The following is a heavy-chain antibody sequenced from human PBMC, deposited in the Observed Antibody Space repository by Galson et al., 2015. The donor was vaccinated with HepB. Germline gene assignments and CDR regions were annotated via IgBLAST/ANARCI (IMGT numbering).Heavy chain of an antibody. CDR2: IRSKANSYAT. CDR3: TRRYPYYYDTLDAFDI. V-gene: IGHV3-73*01. D-gene: IGHD3-22*01. J-gene: IGHJ3*02. CDR1: GFTFSGSA. Sequence: SLRLSCAASGFTFSGSAMHWVRQASGKGLEWVGRIRSKANSYATAYAASVKGRFTISRDDSKNTAYLQMNSLKTEDTAVYYCTRRYPYYYDTLDAFDIWGQGTMVTVSS.